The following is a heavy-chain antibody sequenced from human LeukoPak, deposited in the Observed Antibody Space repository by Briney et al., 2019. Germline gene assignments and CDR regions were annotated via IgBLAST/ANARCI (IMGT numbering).Heavy chain of an antibody. D-gene: IGHD3-10*01. CDR3: ARWGFGELWGFDY. CDR1: GFTFSSYW. J-gene: IGHJ4*02. CDR2: IKQDGSEK. Sequence: GGSLRLSCAASGFTFSSYWMSWVRQAPGKGLEWVANIKQDGSEKYYVDSVKGRFTISRDNAKNSLYLQMNSLRAEDTAVYYCARWGFGELWGFDYWGQGTLVTVSS. V-gene: IGHV3-7*01.